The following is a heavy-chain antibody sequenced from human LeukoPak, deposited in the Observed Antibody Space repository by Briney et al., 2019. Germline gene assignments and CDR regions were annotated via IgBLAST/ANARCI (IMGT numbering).Heavy chain of an antibody. Sequence: GGSLRLSCAASGFTFDDYSMHWVRQAPGRGLEWVSLISWDGDSTYYADSVKGRFTISRDNSKNTLYLQMNSLRAEDTAVYYCAKLVFVDTTNFDYWGQGTLVTVSS. CDR1: GFTFDDYS. J-gene: IGHJ4*02. CDR3: AKLVFVDTTNFDY. D-gene: IGHD5-18*01. V-gene: IGHV3-43*01. CDR2: ISWDGDST.